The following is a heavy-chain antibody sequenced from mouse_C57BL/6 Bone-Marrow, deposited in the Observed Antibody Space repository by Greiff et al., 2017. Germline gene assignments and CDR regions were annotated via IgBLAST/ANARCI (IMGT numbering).Heavy chain of an antibody. Sequence: QVQLQQSGAELMKPGASVKLSCKATGYTFTGYWIEWVKQRPGHGLEWIGEILPGSGSTNYNEKVKGKATFTADTYSNTAYMQLSSLTTEDSAIYYCARRGDSSGYEGYFDYWGQGTTLTVSS. J-gene: IGHJ2*01. CDR3: ARRGDSSGYEGYFDY. CDR1: GYTFTGYW. V-gene: IGHV1-9*01. CDR2: ILPGSGST. D-gene: IGHD3-2*02.